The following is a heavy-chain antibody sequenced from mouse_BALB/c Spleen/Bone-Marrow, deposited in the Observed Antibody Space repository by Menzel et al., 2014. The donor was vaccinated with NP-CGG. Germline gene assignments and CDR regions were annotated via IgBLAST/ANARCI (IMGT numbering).Heavy chain of an antibody. V-gene: IGHV1-20*02. CDR1: GYSFTGYF. CDR3: TRVTTDWYFDV. Sequence: EVHLVESGPELVKPGASVKISCKASGYSFTGYFMNWVMRSHGKSLEWIGRISPYNGDTFYNQKFKGEATLTVDKSSSTAHMELRSLASEDSAVYYCTRVTTDWYFDVWGAGTTVTVSS. J-gene: IGHJ1*01. D-gene: IGHD1-1*01. CDR2: ISPYNGDT.